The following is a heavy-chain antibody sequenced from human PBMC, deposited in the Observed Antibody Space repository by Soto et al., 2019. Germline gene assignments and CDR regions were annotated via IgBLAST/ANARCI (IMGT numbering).Heavy chain of an antibody. CDR3: ALKGNYDILTGYPPTYYYYGMDV. D-gene: IGHD3-9*01. CDR1: GGTFSSYA. CDR2: IIPIFGTA. V-gene: IGHV1-69*13. Sequence: SVKVSCKASGGTFSSYAISWVRQAPGQGLEWMGGIIPIFGTANYAQKFQGRVTITADESTSTAYMELSSLRSEDTAVYYCALKGNYDILTGYPPTYYYYGMDVWGQGTTVTVSS. J-gene: IGHJ6*02.